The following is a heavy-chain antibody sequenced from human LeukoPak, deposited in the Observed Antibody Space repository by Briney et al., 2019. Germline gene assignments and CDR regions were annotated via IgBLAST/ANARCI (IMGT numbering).Heavy chain of an antibody. V-gene: IGHV1-46*01. J-gene: IGHJ5*02. D-gene: IGHD5-18*01. CDR3: ARDFLGYSYGYSTKLDP. Sequence: ASVKVSCKASGYTFTGYYVHWVRQAPGQGLEWVGVISPRTGSTTYAQKVQGRATVTRDTSTSTVYMELSSLRSEDTAVYYCARDFLGYSYGYSTKLDPWGQGTLVTVSS. CDR2: ISPRTGST. CDR1: GYTFTGYY.